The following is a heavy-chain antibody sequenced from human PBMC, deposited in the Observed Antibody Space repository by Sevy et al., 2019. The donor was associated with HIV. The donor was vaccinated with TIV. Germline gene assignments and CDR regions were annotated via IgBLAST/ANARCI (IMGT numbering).Heavy chain of an antibody. CDR1: GFTFSKYW. CDR2: INQDGSEK. J-gene: IGHJ4*02. Sequence: GGSLRLSCAASGFTFSKYWMSWVRQAPGKGLEWVANINQDGSEKYYVDSVKGRFTISRDNGKNSLYLQMNSLRVEVTGVYYCASETGSSHFDYWGQGTLVTVSS. V-gene: IGHV3-7*01. D-gene: IGHD3-10*01. CDR3: ASETGSSHFDY.